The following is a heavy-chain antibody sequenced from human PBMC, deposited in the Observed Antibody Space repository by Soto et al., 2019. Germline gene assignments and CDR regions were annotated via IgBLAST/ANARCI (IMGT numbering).Heavy chain of an antibody. D-gene: IGHD3-22*01. CDR1: GITFGTYG. CDR2: VWYDGSNK. CDR3: GRGHNCVSSGPQDY. J-gene: IGHJ4*02. V-gene: IGHV3-33*01. Sequence: QMQLVESGGGVVQPGRSLRLSCAASGITFGTYGMHWVRQAPGKGLEWVAVVWYDGSNKYYADSVKGRFTISRDNSKNTLYLQLNGLSAEDTAVYDCGRGHNCVSSGPQDYWGQGTLVTVSS.